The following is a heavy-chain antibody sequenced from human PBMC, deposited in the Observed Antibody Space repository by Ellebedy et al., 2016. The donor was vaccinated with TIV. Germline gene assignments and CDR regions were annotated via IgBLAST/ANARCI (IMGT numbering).Heavy chain of an antibody. CDR1: GGSTSSSGYY. J-gene: IGHJ4*02. D-gene: IGHD5-18*01. V-gene: IGHV4-39*01. CDR2: IHYTGSM. Sequence: SETLSLXXTVSGGSTSSSGYYWGWIRQPPGKGLEWIGSIHYTGSMYYNPSLKSRVTISVDTSKNQFSLKLSSVTAADTAVYYCARRGYSYGSEYYFDYWGQGTLLTVSS. CDR3: ARRGYSYGSEYYFDY.